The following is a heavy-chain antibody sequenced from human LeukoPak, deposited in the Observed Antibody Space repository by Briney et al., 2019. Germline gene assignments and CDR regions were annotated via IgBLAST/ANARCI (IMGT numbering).Heavy chain of an antibody. CDR2: IDPNSGVT. D-gene: IGHD1-1*01. CDR3: ARAKRLPLDY. J-gene: IGHJ4*02. V-gene: IGHV1-2*02. Sequence: ASVKVSCKASGYTFTGYYIHWVRQAPGQGLEWLGWIDPNSGVTNYAQKFQGRVAMTRDTSISTAYMELSRLRSDDSAAYYCARAKRLPLDYWGQGTLVTVSS. CDR1: GYTFTGYY.